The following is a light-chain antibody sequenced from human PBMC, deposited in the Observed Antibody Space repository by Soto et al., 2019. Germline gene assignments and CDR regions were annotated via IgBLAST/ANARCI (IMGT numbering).Light chain of an antibody. CDR1: SSNIGAGYD. J-gene: IGLJ2*01. V-gene: IGLV1-40*01. Sequence: QLVLTQPPSVSGAPGQRVTISCTGSSSNIGAGYDVHWYQQLPGTAPKLLIYVTNNRPSGVPDRFSGSKSGTSASLAITGLQAEDEADYYCQTYDSSLSGSIFGGGTKLTVL. CDR3: QTYDSSLSGSI. CDR2: VTN.